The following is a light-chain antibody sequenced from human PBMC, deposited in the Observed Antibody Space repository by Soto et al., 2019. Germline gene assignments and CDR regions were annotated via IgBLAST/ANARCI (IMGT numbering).Light chain of an antibody. CDR1: SSDVGGFNY. J-gene: IGLJ1*01. CDR2: DVT. CDR3: YSYTSSSTLYV. V-gene: IGLV2-14*01. Sequence: QSALTQPASVSGSPGQSITISCTGTSSDVGGFNYVSWYQQHPGKAPKLMIYDVTDRPSGVSDRFSGSKSGNTASLTISGLQTEDEADYYFYSYTSSSTLYVFGTGTKVTVL.